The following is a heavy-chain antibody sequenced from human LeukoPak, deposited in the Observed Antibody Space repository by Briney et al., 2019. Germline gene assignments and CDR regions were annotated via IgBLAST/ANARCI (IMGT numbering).Heavy chain of an antibody. CDR1: GGSISSGGYS. CDR2: IYLGGSS. CDR3: ERDLAVAGTGDHWFDP. J-gene: IGHJ5*02. D-gene: IGHD6-19*01. Sequence: SQTLSLSCAVSGGSISSGGYSWIWIRQAPGKGLEWLGYIYLGGSSHIKRALKSRVTISVDTSKNKFSLKLSSVTAAETAVYYCERDLAVAGTGDHWFDPWGQGTLVTVSS. V-gene: IGHV4-30-2*01.